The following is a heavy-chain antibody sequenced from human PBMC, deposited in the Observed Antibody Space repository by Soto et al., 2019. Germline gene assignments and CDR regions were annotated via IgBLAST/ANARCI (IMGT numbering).Heavy chain of an antibody. CDR1: GVSINTYY. J-gene: IGHJ6*03. CDR3: ARGGRAAYYYYLGV. V-gene: IGHV4-59*01. CDR2: IYYSGST. Sequence: QVQLQESGPGLVKPSETLSLTCNVSGVSINTYYWSWIRQPPGKGLEWIGYIYYSGSTNYNPSLKSRVTMSVDTSKNQFSLKLSSVTAADTAVYYCARGGRAAYYYYLGVWGKGTTVTVSS.